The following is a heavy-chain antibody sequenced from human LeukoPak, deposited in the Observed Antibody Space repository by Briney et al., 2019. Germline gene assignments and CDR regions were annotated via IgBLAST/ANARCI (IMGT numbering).Heavy chain of an antibody. J-gene: IGHJ4*02. CDR1: GFTFSTYW. V-gene: IGHV3-7*01. D-gene: IGHD3-3*01. CDR3: ARERQNKDFWSGGDY. CDR2: IKQDGSEK. Sequence: GSLRLSCAASGFTFSTYWMSWVRQAPGKGLEWVANIKQDGSEKYYVDSVKGRFTISSDNAKNSLYLQMNTLRPEDTAVYYCARERQNKDFWSGGDYWGQGTLVTVSS.